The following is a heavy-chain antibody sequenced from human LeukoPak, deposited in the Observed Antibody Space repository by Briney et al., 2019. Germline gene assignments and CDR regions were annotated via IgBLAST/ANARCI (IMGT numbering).Heavy chain of an antibody. D-gene: IGHD6-13*01. CDR2: FDPEDGET. Sequence: ASVKVSCKVSGYTLTELSMHWVRQAPGKGLEWMGGFDPEDGETIYAQKFQGRVTMTEDTSTDTAYMELSSLRSEDTAVYYCATADPPIAARPWYYYYYMDVWGKGTTVTVSS. V-gene: IGHV1-24*01. CDR3: ATADPPIAARPWYYYYYMDV. J-gene: IGHJ6*03. CDR1: GYTLTELS.